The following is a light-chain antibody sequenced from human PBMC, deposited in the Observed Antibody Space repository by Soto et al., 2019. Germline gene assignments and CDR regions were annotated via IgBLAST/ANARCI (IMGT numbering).Light chain of an antibody. CDR3: SSRKT. CDR1: SSDIGGHNY. CDR2: EVT. V-gene: IGLV2-8*01. J-gene: IGLJ2*01. Sequence: QSALTQPPSASGSPGQSVTISCTGNSSDIGGHNYVSWYQQHPGKAPKLIIYEVTKRPSGVPDRFSGSKSGNTASLTVSGLQAEDEADYYCSSRKTFAGGTKLTVL.